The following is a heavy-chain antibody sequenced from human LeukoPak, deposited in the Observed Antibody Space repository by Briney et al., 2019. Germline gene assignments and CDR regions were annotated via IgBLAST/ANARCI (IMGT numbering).Heavy chain of an antibody. D-gene: IGHD2-15*01. V-gene: IGHV3-7*01. CDR3: ASQQDLEYTLSSGGYYFDS. Sequence: GGSLRLSCAASGLQNKFWMSWVRQAPGKGLEWVANSKYDGSERNYVDSVKGRFTISRDNATISVSLQMNSLRAEDTAVYYCASQQDLEYTLSSGGYYFDSWGQGIQVTVSS. CDR1: GLQNKFW. CDR2: SKYDGSER. J-gene: IGHJ4*02.